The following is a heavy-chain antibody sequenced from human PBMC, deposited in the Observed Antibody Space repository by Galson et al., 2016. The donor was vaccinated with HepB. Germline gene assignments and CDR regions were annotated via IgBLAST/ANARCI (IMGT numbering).Heavy chain of an antibody. CDR2: IIPIFDTT. CDR1: GGTFSSHA. V-gene: IGHV1-69*13. D-gene: IGHD4-11*01. Sequence: SVKVSCKASGGTFSSHAINWVRQAPGQGLEWMGGIIPIFDTTSYAQKFQGRVTISADESTSTAYMELSSLRSEDTAVYYCARDREGGYSNYFNYFDPWGQGTLVTVSS. J-gene: IGHJ5*02. CDR3: ARDREGGYSNYFNYFDP.